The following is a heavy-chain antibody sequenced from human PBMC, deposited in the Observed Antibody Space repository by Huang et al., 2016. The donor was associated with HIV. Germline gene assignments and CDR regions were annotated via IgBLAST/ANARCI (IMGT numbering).Heavy chain of an antibody. D-gene: IGHD3-10*01. V-gene: IGHV3-48*01. CDR3: ARFGSYYYGSGSYLDAFDI. Sequence: EVQLVESGGGLAQPGGSLRLSYAVSGFTFSSRTMNWVRQAPGKGLEWVSYISSSGGSRFYADSVKGRFTIPRDNAKNSLYLQMNSLRAEDTAVYFCARFGSYYYGSGSYLDAFDIWGQGTMVTVSS. CDR1: GFTFSSRT. J-gene: IGHJ3*02. CDR2: ISSSGGSR.